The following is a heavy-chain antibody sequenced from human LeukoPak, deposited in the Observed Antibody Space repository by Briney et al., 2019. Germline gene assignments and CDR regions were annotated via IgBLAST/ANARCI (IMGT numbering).Heavy chain of an antibody. CDR2: VYFTGST. CDR3: ARLDVRGVTYYYYYYGMDV. V-gene: IGHV4-39*07. D-gene: IGHD3-10*02. Sequence: SETLSLTCTVSGDSISSTSHYWDWIRQPPGKGPEWIVNVYFTGSTYYSPSLKSRVTISVDTSKNQFSLKLSSVTAADTAVYYCARLDVRGVTYYYYYYGMDVWGQGTTVTVSS. J-gene: IGHJ6*02. CDR1: GDSISSTSHY.